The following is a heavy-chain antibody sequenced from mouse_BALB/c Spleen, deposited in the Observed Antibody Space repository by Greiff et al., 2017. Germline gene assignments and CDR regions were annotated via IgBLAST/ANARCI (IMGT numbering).Heavy chain of an antibody. D-gene: IGHD3-2*01. Sequence: VQLQQSGAELVKPGASVKLSCKASGYTFTSYYMYWVKQRPGQGLEWIGEINPSTGGTNFNEKFKSKATLTVDKSSSTAYMQLSSLTSEDSAVYYCTRAGQLGLRTWFAYWGQGTLVTVSA. V-gene: IGHV1S81*02. J-gene: IGHJ3*01. CDR2: INPSTGGT. CDR3: TRAGQLGLRTWFAY. CDR1: GYTFTSYY.